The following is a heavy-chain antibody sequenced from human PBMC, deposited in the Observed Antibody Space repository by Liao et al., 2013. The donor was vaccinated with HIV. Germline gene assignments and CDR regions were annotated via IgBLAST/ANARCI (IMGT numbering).Heavy chain of an antibody. CDR1: GGSISSGSYY. J-gene: IGHJ4*02. D-gene: IGHD3-3*01. CDR2: IYTSGST. V-gene: IGHV4-61*02. CDR3: ARDREDFGVVH. Sequence: QVQLQESGPGLVKPSQTLSLTCTVSGGSISSGSYYWSWIRQPAGKGLEWIGRIYTSGSTNYNPSLKSRVTISVDTSKNQFSLKLSSVTAADTAVYYCARDREDFGVVHWGQGTLVTVSS.